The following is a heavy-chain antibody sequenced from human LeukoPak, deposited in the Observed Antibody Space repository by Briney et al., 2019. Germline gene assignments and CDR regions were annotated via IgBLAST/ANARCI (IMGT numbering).Heavy chain of an antibody. V-gene: IGHV3-21*01. CDR3: ARDRPTGTTNFDY. Sequence: GGSLRLSCAASGFTFTNYAMSWGRQAPGKGLEWVSSISSSSSYIYYADSVKGRFTISRENAKNSLYLQMNSLRAEDTAVYYCARDRPTGTTNFDYWGQGTLVTVSS. J-gene: IGHJ4*02. D-gene: IGHD1-7*01. CDR2: ISSSSSYI. CDR1: GFTFTNYA.